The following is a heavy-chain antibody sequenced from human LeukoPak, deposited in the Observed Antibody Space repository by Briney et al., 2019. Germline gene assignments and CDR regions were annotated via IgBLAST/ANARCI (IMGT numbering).Heavy chain of an antibody. Sequence: GGSLRLSCAGSGFSFSSYGMHWVRQAPGKGLEWMAFIRSDGSNKYYADSVKGRFTISRDNSKNTLYLQMNSLRAEDTAVYYCARDWNYYGSGTSSGLDPWGQGTLVTVSS. CDR1: GFSFSSYG. CDR2: IRSDGSNK. CDR3: ARDWNYYGSGTSSGLDP. V-gene: IGHV3-30*02. J-gene: IGHJ5*02. D-gene: IGHD3-10*01.